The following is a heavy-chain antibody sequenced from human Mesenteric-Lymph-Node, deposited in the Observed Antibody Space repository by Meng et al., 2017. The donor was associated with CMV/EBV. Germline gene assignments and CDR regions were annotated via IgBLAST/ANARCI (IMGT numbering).Heavy chain of an antibody. CDR1: GFAFSTFA. D-gene: IGHD3-3*01. J-gene: IGHJ6*02. CDR3: ARDLRFGDYYYGMDV. V-gene: IGHV3-NL1*01. Sequence: GESLKISCAASGFAFSTFAMHWVRQAPGKGLEWVSVIYSGGSTYYADSVKGRFTISRDNSKNTLYLQMNSLRAEDTAVYYCARDLRFGDYYYGMDVWGQGTTVTVSS. CDR2: IYSGGST.